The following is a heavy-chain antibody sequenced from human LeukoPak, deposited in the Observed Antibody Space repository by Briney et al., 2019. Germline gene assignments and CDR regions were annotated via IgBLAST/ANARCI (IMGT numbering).Heavy chain of an antibody. CDR1: DASTSSYY. V-gene: IGHV4-59*08. D-gene: IGHD3-10*01. Sequence: SETLSLTCTVSDASTSSYYWSWIRQPPRKGLEWIGYIYYSGVTNYNPTLKSRVTISLDTSNNQTSPQLSSVTAADTAVYYCARGLIWFGKREIGYWGPGTLVTVSS. J-gene: IGHJ4*02. CDR2: IYYSGVT. CDR3: ARGLIWFGKREIGY.